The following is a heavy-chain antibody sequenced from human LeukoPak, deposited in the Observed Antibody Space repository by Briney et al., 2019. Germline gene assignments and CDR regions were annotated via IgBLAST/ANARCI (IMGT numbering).Heavy chain of an antibody. CDR2: IYYSGST. Sequence: PSETLSLTCTVSGGSISSYYWNWIRQPPGKGLEWIGSIYYSGSTYYNPSLKSRVTISVDTSKNQFSLKLSSVTAADTAVYYCARKPHCSSTSCYTAYYYYYYMDVWGKGTTVTVSS. D-gene: IGHD2-2*02. CDR3: ARKPHCSSTSCYTAYYYYYYMDV. J-gene: IGHJ6*03. CDR1: GGSISSYY. V-gene: IGHV4-59*05.